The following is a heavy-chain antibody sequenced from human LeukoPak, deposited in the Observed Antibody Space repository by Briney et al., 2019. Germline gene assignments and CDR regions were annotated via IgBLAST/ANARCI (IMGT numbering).Heavy chain of an antibody. V-gene: IGHV1-69*04. J-gene: IGHJ4*02. Sequence: ASVKASCKASGGTFSSYAISWVRQAPGQGLEWMGRIIPILGIATYAQKFQGRVTITADKSTSTAYMELSSLRSEDTAVYYCATVVPAAYFDYWGQGTLVTVSS. D-gene: IGHD2-2*01. CDR1: GGTFSSYA. CDR3: ATVVPAAYFDY. CDR2: IIPILGIA.